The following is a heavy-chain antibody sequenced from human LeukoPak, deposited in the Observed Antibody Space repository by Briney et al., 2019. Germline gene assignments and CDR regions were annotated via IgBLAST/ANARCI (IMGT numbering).Heavy chain of an antibody. CDR1: GYTFTGYY. J-gene: IGHJ6*03. V-gene: IGHV1-2*02. CDR3: ARDRFPGGDYNYMDV. D-gene: IGHD3-10*01. Sequence: ASVKVSCKASGYTFTGYYMHWVRQAPGQGLEWMGWINPNSGGTNYAQKFQGRVTMTRDTSISTAYMELSRLRSDDTAVYYCARDRFPGGDYNYMDVWGKGTTVTVSS. CDR2: INPNSGGT.